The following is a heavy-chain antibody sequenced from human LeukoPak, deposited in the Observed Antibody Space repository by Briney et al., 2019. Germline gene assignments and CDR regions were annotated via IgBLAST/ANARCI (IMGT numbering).Heavy chain of an antibody. CDR1: GGSISSHY. CDR2: IYYSGST. V-gene: IGHV4-59*11. D-gene: IGHD3-22*01. J-gene: IGHJ4*02. Sequence: SETLSLTCTVSGGSISSHYWSWIRQPPGKGLEWIGYIYYSGSTNYSPSLKSRVTISVDTSKNQFSLKLSSVTAADTAVYYCASSRYYDSSGYFDYWGQGTLVTVSS. CDR3: ASSRYYDSSGYFDY.